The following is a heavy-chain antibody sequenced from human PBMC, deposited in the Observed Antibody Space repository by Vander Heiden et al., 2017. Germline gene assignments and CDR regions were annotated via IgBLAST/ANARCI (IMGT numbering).Heavy chain of an antibody. J-gene: IGHJ4*02. V-gene: IGHV3-30*03. CDR2: ISYDGVKE. CDR3: ARRFNGVVDY. D-gene: IGHD2-8*01. CDR1: GFTFNIYG. Sequence: QVQLVESGGGVVQPGRSLRLSCAASGFTFNIYGMHWVRQAPGKGLEWVAGISYDGVKEYDVDSVKGRFTIARDNSKNTLSMKMRSLRAEDAAVYDGARRFNGVVDYWGQGTLVTVSS.